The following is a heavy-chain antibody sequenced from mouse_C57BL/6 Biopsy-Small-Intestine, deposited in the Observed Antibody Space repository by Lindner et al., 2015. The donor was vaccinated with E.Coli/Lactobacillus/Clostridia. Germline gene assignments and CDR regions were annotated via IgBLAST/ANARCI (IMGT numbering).Heavy chain of an antibody. Sequence: VQLQESGPELVKPGASVKISCKASGYAFSSSWMNWVKQRPGKGLEWIGRIYPGDGDTNCNGKFKGKATLTADKSSSTAYMQLSSLTSEDSAVYFRARGGYDYSYYYAMDYWGQGTSVTVSS. CDR1: GYAFSSSW. CDR2: IYPGDGDT. CDR3: ARGGYDYSYYYAMDY. V-gene: IGHV1-82*01. J-gene: IGHJ4*01. D-gene: IGHD2-4*01.